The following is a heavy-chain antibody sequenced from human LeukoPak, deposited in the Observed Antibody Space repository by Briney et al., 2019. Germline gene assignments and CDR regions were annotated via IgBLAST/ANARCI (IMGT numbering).Heavy chain of an antibody. J-gene: IGHJ4*02. CDR2: ISSSGSTI. CDR3: ASQFYSYGSRNLGR. V-gene: IGHV3-11*01. D-gene: IGHD5-18*01. Sequence: GGSLRLSCAASGFTFSDYYMSWIRQAPGKGLEWVSYISSSGSTIYYADSVKGRFTISRDNAKNSLYLQMNSLRAEDTAVYYCASQFYSYGSRNLGRWGQGTLVTVSS. CDR1: GFTFSDYY.